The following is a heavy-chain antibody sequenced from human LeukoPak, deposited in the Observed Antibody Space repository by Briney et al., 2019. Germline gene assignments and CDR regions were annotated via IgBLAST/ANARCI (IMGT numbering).Heavy chain of an antibody. CDR3: ATTPVVVVAAIRDDAFDI. D-gene: IGHD2-15*01. CDR1: GFTFSNAW. Sequence: GGSLRLSCAASGFTFSNAWMSWVRQAPGKGLEWVGRIKSKTDGGTTDYAAPVKGRFTISRDDSKNTLYLQMNSLRAEDTAVYYCATTPVVVVAAIRDDAFDIWGQGTMVTVSS. CDR2: IKSKTDGGTT. V-gene: IGHV3-15*01. J-gene: IGHJ3*02.